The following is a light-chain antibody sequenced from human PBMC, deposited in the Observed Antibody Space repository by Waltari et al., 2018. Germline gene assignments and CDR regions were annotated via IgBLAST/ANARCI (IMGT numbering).Light chain of an antibody. CDR2: GAS. CDR3: QQYNNWPLSLT. Sequence: EIVITQSPATLSVSPGDRATLPCSASQSVSSNLAWYQQKPGQAPRLLIYGASTRATGIPARFSGSGSGTEFTLTISSMQSEDFAVYYCQQYNNWPLSLTFGGGTKVEIK. J-gene: IGKJ4*01. CDR1: QSVSSN. V-gene: IGKV3-15*01.